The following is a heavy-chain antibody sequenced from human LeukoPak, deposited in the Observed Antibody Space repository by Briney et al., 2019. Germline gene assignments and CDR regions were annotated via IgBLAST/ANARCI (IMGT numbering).Heavy chain of an antibody. CDR3: TKIANGGLSDY. CDR2: IHYSGNT. CDR1: GGSISGYY. Sequence: PSETPSLTCTVSGGSISGYYWAWIRQPPGKVLEWIGYIHYSGNTNYNPSLKSRVTMSVDTSKNQFSLKLTSVTAADTAVYYCTKIANGGLSDYWGQGTLVTVSS. J-gene: IGHJ4*02. V-gene: IGHV4-59*01. D-gene: IGHD2-8*01.